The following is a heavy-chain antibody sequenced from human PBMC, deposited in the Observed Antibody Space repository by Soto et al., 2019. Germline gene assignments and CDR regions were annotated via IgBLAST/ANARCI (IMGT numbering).Heavy chain of an antibody. CDR2: IDHSGNT. V-gene: IGHV4-34*01. D-gene: IGHD1-26*01. J-gene: IGHJ4*02. CDR1: ADSFSDYY. Sequence: SETLSLTCGVNADSFSDYYWIWIRQPPGRGLEWIGEIDHSGNTNSSPSLKSRVIMSVDTSKTQFSLRLTSVTAADTAVYYCVGGRGRLVGFDYWGQGNLVTVSS. CDR3: VGGRGRLVGFDY.